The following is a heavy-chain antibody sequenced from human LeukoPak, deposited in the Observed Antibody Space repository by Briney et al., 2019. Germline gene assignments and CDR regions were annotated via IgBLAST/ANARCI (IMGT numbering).Heavy chain of an antibody. CDR1: GGSISTYY. Sequence: SETLSLTCTVSGGSISTYYWSWIRQPPGKGLEWIGSIYYSGSTYYNPSLKSRVTISVDTSKNQFSLKLSSVTAADTAVYYCARLTMVRGVITDWGQGTLVTVSS. J-gene: IGHJ4*02. CDR2: IYYSGST. CDR3: ARLTMVRGVITD. V-gene: IGHV4-39*01. D-gene: IGHD3-10*01.